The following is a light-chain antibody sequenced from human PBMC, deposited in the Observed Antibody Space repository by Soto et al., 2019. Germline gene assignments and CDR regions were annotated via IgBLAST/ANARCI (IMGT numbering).Light chain of an antibody. Sequence: EIVLTQSPGTLYLSPGERATLSCSASQSVSSPYLAWYQQKSGQAPRLLIYGASSRATGITDRFSGSGSGTDFTLTISRLEPEDFAVYYCQRYDMSPSPFGQGTKLEIK. V-gene: IGKV3-20*01. CDR1: QSVSSPY. J-gene: IGKJ2*01. CDR2: GAS. CDR3: QRYDMSPSP.